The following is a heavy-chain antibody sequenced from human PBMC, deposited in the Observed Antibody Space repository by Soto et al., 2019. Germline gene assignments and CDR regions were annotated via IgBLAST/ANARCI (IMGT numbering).Heavy chain of an antibody. Sequence: QLVESGGGLVQPGGSLRLSCADSGFTFSSYWMSWVRQAPGKGLEWLSTIKQDGSEIHYVDSVKGRFIISRDNAKKSLYLQMNSLGAEDTAVYYCSRDTHITVTGGNDYWGQGTLVTVSS. V-gene: IGHV3-7*05. CDR3: SRDTHITVTGGNDY. CDR2: IKQDGSEI. J-gene: IGHJ4*02. D-gene: IGHD6-19*01. CDR1: GFTFSSYW.